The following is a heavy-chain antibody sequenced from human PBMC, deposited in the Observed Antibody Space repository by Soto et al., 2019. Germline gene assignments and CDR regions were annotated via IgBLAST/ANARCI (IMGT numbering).Heavy chain of an antibody. D-gene: IGHD3-10*01. J-gene: IGHJ4*01. V-gene: IGHV3-53*01. CDR2: IYSGGYT. CDR1: GFTVSNNY. CDR3: ADRPGGGGY. Sequence: EVQLVESGGGLIQPGGSLRLSCAVSGFTVSNNYMSWVRQAPGKGLEGVSVIYSGGYTAYGDSVKGRFTIPRDNSKNTLYLQKKSLGADAPGVVYWADRPGGGGYWGHGTLVTVSS.